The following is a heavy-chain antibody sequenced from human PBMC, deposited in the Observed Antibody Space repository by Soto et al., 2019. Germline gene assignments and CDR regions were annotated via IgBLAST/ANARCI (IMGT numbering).Heavy chain of an antibody. CDR3: ASLDGNDYDSSGYYYYYYGMVV. CDR2: ISSSGSTI. D-gene: IGHD3-22*01. J-gene: IGHJ6*02. Sequence: QVQLVESGGGLVKPGGSLRLSCAASGFTFSDYYMSWIRQAPGKGLEWFSYISSSGSTIYYADSVKGRFTISRDNAKNALYPQMNSLRAEDQAVYYCASLDGNDYDSSGYYYYYYGMVVWGPGPTVTVSS. CDR1: GFTFSDYY. V-gene: IGHV3-11*01.